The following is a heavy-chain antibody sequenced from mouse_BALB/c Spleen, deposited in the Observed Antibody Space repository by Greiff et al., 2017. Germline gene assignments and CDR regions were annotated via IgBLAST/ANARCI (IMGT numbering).Heavy chain of an antibody. Sequence: EVMLVESGGGLVQPGGSLKLSCAASGFTFSSYGMSWVRQTPDKRLELVATINSNGGSTYYPDSVKGRFTISRDNAKNTLYLQMSSLKSEDTAMYYCARGGYGYDGFAYWGQGTLVTVSA. CDR3: ARGGYGYDGFAY. V-gene: IGHV5-6-3*01. J-gene: IGHJ3*01. D-gene: IGHD2-2*01. CDR1: GFTFSSYG. CDR2: INSNGGST.